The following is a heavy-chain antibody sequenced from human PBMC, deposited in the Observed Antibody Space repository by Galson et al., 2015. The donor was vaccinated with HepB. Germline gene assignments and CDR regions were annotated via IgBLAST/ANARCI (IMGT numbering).Heavy chain of an antibody. D-gene: IGHD3-3*01. CDR1: GFTFTSSA. V-gene: IGHV1-58*01. J-gene: IGHJ2*01. Sequence: SVKVSCKASGFTFTSSAVQWVRQARGQRLEWIGWIVVGSGNTNYAQKFQERVTITRDMSTSTAYMELSSLRSEDTAVYYCAATYYDFWSGYYTAQSYWYFDLWGRGTLVTVSS. CDR3: AATYYDFWSGYYTAQSYWYFDL. CDR2: IVVGSGNT.